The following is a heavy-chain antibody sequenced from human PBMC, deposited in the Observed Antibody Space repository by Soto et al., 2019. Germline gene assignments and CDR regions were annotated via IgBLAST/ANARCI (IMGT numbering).Heavy chain of an antibody. CDR3: AKIPVSITHYYYGMDF. D-gene: IGHD1-20*01. V-gene: IGHV3-23*01. CDR1: GFTFSNYA. J-gene: IGHJ6*02. Sequence: EVQLLESGGGLVQPGGSLRLSCAASGFTFSNYAMTWVRQAPGKGLEWVSVISGSGDSTYYADSVKGRFTISRDKSKNTLYLQMNSLRAEDTAVYYCAKIPVSITHYYYGMDFWGQGTTVTVSS. CDR2: ISGSGDST.